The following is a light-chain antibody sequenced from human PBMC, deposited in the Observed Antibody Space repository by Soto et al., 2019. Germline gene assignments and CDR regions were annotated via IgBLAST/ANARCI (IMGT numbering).Light chain of an antibody. V-gene: IGLV2-23*01. CDR3: CSYAGSGTYV. Sequence: QSALTQPASVSGSPGQSISVSCTGTSGDVGSYDLVSWYQQHPGKAPKLIIHEANKRPSGVSNRFSGSKSGNTASLTISGLQAEDEADYYCCSYAGSGTYVFGTGTRSPS. CDR1: SGDVGSYDL. CDR2: EAN. J-gene: IGLJ1*01.